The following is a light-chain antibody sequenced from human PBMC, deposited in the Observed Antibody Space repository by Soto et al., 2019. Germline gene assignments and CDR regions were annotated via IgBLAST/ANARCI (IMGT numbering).Light chain of an antibody. CDR1: SSDVGGYNY. CDR3: CSYAGSYTYV. V-gene: IGLV2-11*01. J-gene: IGLJ1*01. CDR2: DVS. Sequence: QSALTQPPSASGSPGQSVTISCTVTSSDVGGYNYVSWYQQHPGKAPKLMIYDVSKRPSGVPDRFSGSKSGNTASLTISGLQAEDEADYYCCSYAGSYTYVFGTGTKVTVL.